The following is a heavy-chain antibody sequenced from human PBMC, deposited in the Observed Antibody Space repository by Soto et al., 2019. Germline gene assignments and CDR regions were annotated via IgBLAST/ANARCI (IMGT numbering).Heavy chain of an antibody. D-gene: IGHD5-12*01. Sequence: SETLSLTCTVSGGSISSYYWSWIRQPPGKGLEWIGYIYYSGSTNYNPSLKSRVTISVDTSKNQFSLKLSSVTAADTDVYYCARHKNIVATGFDYWGQGTLVTVSS. CDR1: GGSISSYY. CDR2: IYYSGST. V-gene: IGHV4-59*08. J-gene: IGHJ4*02. CDR3: ARHKNIVATGFDY.